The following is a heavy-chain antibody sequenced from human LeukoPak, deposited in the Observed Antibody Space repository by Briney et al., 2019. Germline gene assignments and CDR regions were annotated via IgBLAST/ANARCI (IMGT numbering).Heavy chain of an antibody. Sequence: PSETLSLTCTVSGGSFSGYYWSWIRQPPGKGLEWIGEINHSGSTNYNPSLKSRVTISVDTSKNQFSLKLSSVTAADTAVYYCARGKSGYYSYYYYYMDVWGKGTTVTVSS. CDR2: INHSGST. J-gene: IGHJ6*03. V-gene: IGHV4-34*01. CDR1: GGSFSGYY. D-gene: IGHD3-22*01. CDR3: ARGKSGYYSYYYYYMDV.